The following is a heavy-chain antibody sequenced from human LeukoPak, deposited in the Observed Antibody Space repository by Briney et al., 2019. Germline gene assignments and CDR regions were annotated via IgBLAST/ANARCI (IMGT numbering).Heavy chain of an antibody. V-gene: IGHV1-2*02. CDR1: GYTFSDSY. Sequence: GASVKVSCKGSGYTFSDSYIHWVRQAPGQGLEWMGWINPNNGGTNYAQKFQGRVTMTRDTSISTAYVELRSLTSDDAAVYYYAKLGGSSDYWGQGTLVTVSS. J-gene: IGHJ4*02. D-gene: IGHD1-26*01. CDR2: INPNNGGT. CDR3: AKLGGSSDY.